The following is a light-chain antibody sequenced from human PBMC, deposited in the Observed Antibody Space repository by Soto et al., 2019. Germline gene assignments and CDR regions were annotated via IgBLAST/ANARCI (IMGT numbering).Light chain of an antibody. Sequence: QSSLNQPASVSGSPGKSITISCTGTSSDVGGYNYVSWYQQHPGKAPKLMIYEVSNRPSGVSNRFSGSKSGNTASLTISGLQAEEEADYYCSSYTSRSTIVFGTGTKVTVL. CDR1: SSDVGGYNY. V-gene: IGLV2-14*01. CDR3: SSYTSRSTIV. CDR2: EVS. J-gene: IGLJ1*01.